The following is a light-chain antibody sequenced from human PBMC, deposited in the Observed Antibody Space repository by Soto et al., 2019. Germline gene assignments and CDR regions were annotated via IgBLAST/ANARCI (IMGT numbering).Light chain of an antibody. V-gene: IGKV1-5*01. CDR2: DAS. J-gene: IGKJ4*01. CDR1: QSINIW. Sequence: DIQMTQSPSTLSASVGDRVTITCRASQSINIWLAWYQQKPGKAPKLLIYDASSLQSGVPSRFSGSTSGTECTLTISSLQPDDFATYYCQQYNSYSRSFGGGTKVEIK. CDR3: QQYNSYSRS.